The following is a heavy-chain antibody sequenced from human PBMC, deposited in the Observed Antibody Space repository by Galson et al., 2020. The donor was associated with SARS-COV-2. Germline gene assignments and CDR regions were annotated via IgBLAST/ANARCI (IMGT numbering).Heavy chain of an antibody. D-gene: IGHD2-2*01. CDR2: ISSSGSTI. Sequence: GGSLRLSCAASGFTFSDYYMSWIRQAPGKGLEWVSYISSSGSTIYYADSVKGRFTISRDNAKNSLYLQMNSLRAEDTAVYYCARGAVVVVPAAMGLTFYYYYYMDVWGKGTTVTVSS. J-gene: IGHJ6*03. V-gene: IGHV3-11*04. CDR1: GFTFSDYY. CDR3: ARGAVVVVPAAMGLTFYYYYYMDV.